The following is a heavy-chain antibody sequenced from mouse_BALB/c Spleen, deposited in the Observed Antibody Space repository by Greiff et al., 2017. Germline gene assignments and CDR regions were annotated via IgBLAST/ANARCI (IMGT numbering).Heavy chain of an antibody. CDR2: INPSTGYT. V-gene: IGHV1-7*01. Sequence: VQLQQPGAELAKPGASVKMSCKASGYTFTSYWMHWVKQRPGQGLEWIGYINPSTGYTEYNQRFKDKATLTADKSSSTAYMQLSSLTSEDSAVYYCARGYYGSSPPFAYWGQGTLVTVSA. D-gene: IGHD1-1*01. CDR1: GYTFTSYW. J-gene: IGHJ3*01. CDR3: ARGYYGSSPPFAY.